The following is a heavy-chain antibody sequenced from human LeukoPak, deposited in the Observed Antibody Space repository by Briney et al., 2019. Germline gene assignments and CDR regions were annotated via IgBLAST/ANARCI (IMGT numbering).Heavy chain of an antibody. D-gene: IGHD3-9*01. Sequence: ASVKVSCKASGYTFTSYGISWVRQAPGQGLEWVGWISAYNGNTNYAQKLQGRVTMTTDTSTSTAYMELRSLRSDDTAVYYCARRYYDILTGYYPLDYWGQGTLVTVSS. J-gene: IGHJ4*02. CDR1: GYTFTSYG. V-gene: IGHV1-18*01. CDR3: ARRYYDILTGYYPLDY. CDR2: ISAYNGNT.